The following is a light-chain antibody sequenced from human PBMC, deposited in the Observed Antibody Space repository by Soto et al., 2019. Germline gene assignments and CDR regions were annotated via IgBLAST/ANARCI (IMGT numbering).Light chain of an antibody. V-gene: IGKV1-12*01. CDR1: QGISNW. CDR2: ATS. Sequence: DIQMTQSPSSVSASVGVRVTITCRASQGISNWLAWYQQKAGKAPKLLFYATSTLQSGVPSRFRGSGSGTEFTLTISSLQPEDVATYYCQQANSFPYTFGQGTKLEIK. CDR3: QQANSFPYT. J-gene: IGKJ2*01.